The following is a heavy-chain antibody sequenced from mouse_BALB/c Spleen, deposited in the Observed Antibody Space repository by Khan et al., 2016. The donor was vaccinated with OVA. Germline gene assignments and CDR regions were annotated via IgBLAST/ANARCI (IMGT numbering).Heavy chain of an antibody. J-gene: IGHJ4*01. Sequence: QVQLKESGPGLVAPSQSLSITCTVSGFSLSRYNIHWVRQPPGKGLEWLGIIWGGGGTDYNSTLKSRLSISKDNSKSQVFLKMNSQQTDDTAMYYCARAYYRYDGYYAMDYWGEGTSVTVSS. CDR1: GFSLSRYN. V-gene: IGHV2-6-4*01. CDR2: IWGGGGT. D-gene: IGHD2-14*01. CDR3: ARAYYRYDGYYAMDY.